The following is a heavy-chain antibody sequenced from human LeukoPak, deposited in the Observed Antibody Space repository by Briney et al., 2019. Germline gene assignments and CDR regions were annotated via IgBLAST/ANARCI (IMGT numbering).Heavy chain of an antibody. Sequence: PSETLSLTCTVSGGSISSGSYYWSWIRQPAGKGLEWIGRIYTSGSTNHNPSLKSRVTISVDTSKNQFSLKLSSVTAADTAVYYCARGRHYYDSSGYYPSDYWGQGTLVTVSS. J-gene: IGHJ4*02. CDR1: GGSISSGSYY. CDR3: ARGRHYYDSSGYYPSDY. CDR2: IYTSGST. D-gene: IGHD3-22*01. V-gene: IGHV4-61*02.